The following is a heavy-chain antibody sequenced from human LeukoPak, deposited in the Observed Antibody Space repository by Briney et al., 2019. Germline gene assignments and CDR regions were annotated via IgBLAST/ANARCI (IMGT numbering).Heavy chain of an antibody. CDR2: IYHSGST. D-gene: IGHD3-10*01. J-gene: IGHJ4*02. CDR3: ARDRGSSGWFDY. CDR1: GGSISSGGYY. Sequence: PSETLSLTCTVSGGSISSGGYYWSWIRQPPGKGLEWIGYIYHSGSTYYNPSLKSRVTISVDTSKNQFSLKLSSVTAADTAVYYCARDRGSSGWFDYWGQGTLVTVSS. V-gene: IGHV4-30-2*01.